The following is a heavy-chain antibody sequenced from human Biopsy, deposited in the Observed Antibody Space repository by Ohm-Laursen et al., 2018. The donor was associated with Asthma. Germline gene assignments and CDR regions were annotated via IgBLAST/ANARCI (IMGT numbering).Heavy chain of an antibody. D-gene: IGHD3-10*01. CDR1: GFSLSTLGVG. CDR3: AHAQTSWNYYGSGNYLYHFDS. V-gene: IGHV2-5*02. Sequence: TQTLTLTSTVSGFSLSTLGVGVGWFRQPPGKALEWLAHIFWVDDKRYSPSLKSRLTIAKDTSRNQVVLTMTNMDPVDTGTYFCAHAQTSWNYYGSGNYLYHFDSWGQGNLVTVSS. CDR2: IFWVDDK. J-gene: IGHJ4*02.